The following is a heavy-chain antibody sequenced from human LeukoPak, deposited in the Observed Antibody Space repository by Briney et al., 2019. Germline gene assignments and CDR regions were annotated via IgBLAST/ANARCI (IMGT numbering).Heavy chain of an antibody. CDR2: IYYSGST. D-gene: IGHD3-22*01. J-gene: IGHJ4*02. CDR1: GGSISSSSYY. CDR3: ARVGGRYYDSSGYPPGD. V-gene: IGHV4-39*07. Sequence: SETLSLTCTVSGGSISSSSYYWGWIRQPPGKGLEWIGSIYYSGSTYYNPSLKSRVTISVDTSKNQFSLKLSSVTAADTAVYYCARVGGRYYDSSGYPPGDWGQGTLVTVSS.